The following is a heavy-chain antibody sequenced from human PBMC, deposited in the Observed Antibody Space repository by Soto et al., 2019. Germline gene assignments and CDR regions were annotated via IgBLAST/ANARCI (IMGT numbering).Heavy chain of an antibody. J-gene: IGHJ4*02. D-gene: IGHD5-18*01. V-gene: IGHV3-21*01. CDR1: GFTFSSYS. CDR2: ISSSSSYI. Sequence: GGSLRLSCAASGFTFSSYSMNWVRQAPGKGLEWVSSISSSSSYIYYADSVKGRFTISRDNAKNSLYLQMNSLRAEDTAVYYCAREGDTKGTIPFDYWGQGTLVTVSS. CDR3: AREGDTKGTIPFDY.